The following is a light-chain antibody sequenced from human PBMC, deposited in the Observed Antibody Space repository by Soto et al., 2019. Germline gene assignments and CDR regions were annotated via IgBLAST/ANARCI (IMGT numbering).Light chain of an antibody. CDR2: AAS. J-gene: IGKJ2*01. V-gene: IGKV1-39*01. CDR1: QNINIY. Sequence: DIPMTQSPSSLSASVGARVTITCRARQNINIYLNWYQQKPGKAPQVLIYAASSLQSGVPSRFTGSGSGTEFTLTISSLQSEDFGTYYCQQSYSTPRTLGHGTKLEIK. CDR3: QQSYSTPRT.